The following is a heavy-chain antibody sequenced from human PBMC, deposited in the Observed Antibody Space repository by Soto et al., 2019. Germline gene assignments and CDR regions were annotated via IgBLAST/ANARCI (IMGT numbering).Heavy chain of an antibody. J-gene: IGHJ5*02. CDR3: VRGYYYGSGSLHWFDP. CDR2: VYFTGTT. D-gene: IGHD3-10*01. V-gene: IGHV4-30-4*01. Sequence: QLQLQESGPGLVKPSQTLSLTCTVSGGSINNGHFYWGWIRQPPGKGLGWIGYVYFTGTTYLNPSLKRRINMSFETSKNRPTLKPSSVTAADTAVYYCVRGYYYGSGSLHWFDPWGQGTLVTVSS. CDR1: GGSINNGHFY.